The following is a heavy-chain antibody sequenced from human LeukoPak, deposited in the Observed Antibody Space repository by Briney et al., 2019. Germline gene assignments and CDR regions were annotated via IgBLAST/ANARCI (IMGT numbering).Heavy chain of an antibody. Sequence: GGSLRLSCAASGFAFSSYAMTWVRQAPGKGLEWVSAISGSGSSTFYADSVKGRFTISRDNSRNTLYLQMNSLRAEDTAIYYCAQTSGSGNYYYYYYGMDVWGQGTTVTVSS. D-gene: IGHD3-10*01. J-gene: IGHJ6*02. CDR3: AQTSGSGNYYYYYYGMDV. V-gene: IGHV3-23*01. CDR1: GFAFSSYA. CDR2: ISGSGSST.